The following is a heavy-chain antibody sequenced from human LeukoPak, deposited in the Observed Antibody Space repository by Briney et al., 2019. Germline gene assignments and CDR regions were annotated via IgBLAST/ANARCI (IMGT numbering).Heavy chain of an antibody. Sequence: SETLSLTCAVYGGSFSGYYWSWIRQPPGKGLEWIGEINHSGSTNYNPSLKSRVTISVDTSKNQFSLKLSSVTAADTAVYYCAIRYYDFWSGLAPPFDYWGQGTLVTVSS. CDR3: AIRYYDFWSGLAPPFDY. D-gene: IGHD3-3*01. V-gene: IGHV4-34*01. J-gene: IGHJ4*02. CDR1: GGSFSGYY. CDR2: INHSGST.